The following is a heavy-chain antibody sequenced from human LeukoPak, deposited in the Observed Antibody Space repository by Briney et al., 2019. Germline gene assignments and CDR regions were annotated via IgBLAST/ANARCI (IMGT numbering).Heavy chain of an antibody. CDR1: GFTFSRYG. J-gene: IGHJ4*02. D-gene: IGHD5-18*01. Sequence: GGSLRLSCAVSGFTFSRYGMHWVRQAPGKGLEWVGVILNDGSSKYYADSVKGRFTISRDNSKNTLSLQVSSLRTEDTAVYYCAKDRYSYAFEYSDSWGQGTLVTVSS. V-gene: IGHV3-30*18. CDR2: ILNDGSSK. CDR3: AKDRYSYAFEYSDS.